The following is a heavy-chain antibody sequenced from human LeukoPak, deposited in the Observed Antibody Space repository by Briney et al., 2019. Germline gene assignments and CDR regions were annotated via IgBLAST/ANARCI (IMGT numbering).Heavy chain of an antibody. D-gene: IGHD6-13*01. V-gene: IGHV3-30*18. Sequence: GRSLRLSCAASGFTFSSYGMHWVRQAPGKGLEWVAVISYDGSNKYYADSVKGRFTISRDNSKNTLYLQTNSLRAEDTAVYYCAKDRRNIAAAGIDYWGQGTLVTVSS. CDR2: ISYDGSNK. CDR3: AKDRRNIAAAGIDY. J-gene: IGHJ4*02. CDR1: GFTFSSYG.